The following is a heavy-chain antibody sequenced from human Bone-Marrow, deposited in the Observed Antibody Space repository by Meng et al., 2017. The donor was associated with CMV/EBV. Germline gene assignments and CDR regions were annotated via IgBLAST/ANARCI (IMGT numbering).Heavy chain of an antibody. CDR2: INPSGGST. CDR3: ARDRGGYCSSTSCYPDP. V-gene: IGHV1-46*01. J-gene: IGHJ5*02. CDR1: GYTFTSYY. Sequence: ASVKVSCKASGYTFTSYYMHWVRQAPGQGLEWMGIINPSGGSTSYAQKFQGRVTMTRDTSTSTVYMELSSLRSEDTAVYYCARDRGGYCSSTSCYPDPWGQGTLVTVSS. D-gene: IGHD2-2*01.